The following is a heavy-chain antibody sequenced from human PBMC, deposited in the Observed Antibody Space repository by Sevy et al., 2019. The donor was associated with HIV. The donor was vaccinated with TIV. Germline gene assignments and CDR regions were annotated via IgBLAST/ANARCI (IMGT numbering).Heavy chain of an antibody. D-gene: IGHD2-2*01. CDR2: IYTSGST. V-gene: IGHV4-61*02. J-gene: IGHJ4*02. CDR1: GGSISSGSYY. Sequence: SETLSLTCTVSGGSISSGSYYWSWIRQPAGKGLEWIGRIYTSGSTNYNPSLKSRVTISVDTSKNQFSLKLSSVAAADPAMYYCARESGDCSSTSCYEGVFDYWGQGTLVTVSS. CDR3: ARESGDCSSTSCYEGVFDY.